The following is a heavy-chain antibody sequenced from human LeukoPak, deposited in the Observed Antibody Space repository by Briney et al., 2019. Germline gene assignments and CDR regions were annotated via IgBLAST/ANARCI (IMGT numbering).Heavy chain of an antibody. V-gene: IGHV3-43*01. CDR3: AKGERVVVLSAYMDV. CDR1: GFTFDDYT. J-gene: IGHJ6*03. D-gene: IGHD2-15*01. CDR2: ISWDGGST. Sequence: GGSLRLSCAASGFTFDDYTMHWVRQAPGKGLEWVSLISWDGGSTYYADSVKGRFTISRDNSKNSLYLQMNSLRTEDTALYYCAKGERVVVLSAYMDVWGKGTTVTVSS.